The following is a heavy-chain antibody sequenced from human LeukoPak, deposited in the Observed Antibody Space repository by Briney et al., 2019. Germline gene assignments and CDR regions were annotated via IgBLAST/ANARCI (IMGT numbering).Heavy chain of an antibody. V-gene: IGHV4-39*07. CDR3: ARENSGWYLGRTDY. J-gene: IGHJ4*02. CDR1: GGSISSSSYY. Sequence: PSETLSLTCTVSGGSISSSSYYWGWIRQPPGKGLEWIGSIYYSGSTYYNPSLKSRVTISVDTSKNQFSLKLSSVTAADTAVYYCARENSGWYLGRTDYWGQGTLVTVSS. CDR2: IYYSGST. D-gene: IGHD6-19*01.